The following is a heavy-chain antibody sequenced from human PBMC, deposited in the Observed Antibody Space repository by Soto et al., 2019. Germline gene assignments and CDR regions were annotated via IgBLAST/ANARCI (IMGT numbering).Heavy chain of an antibody. V-gene: IGHV3-64D*06. D-gene: IGHD7-27*01. CDR2: ISSTGGTT. Sequence: GGPLRLSRSASGFTFSSYVMHGVRQAPGQGLEYVSAISSTGGTTLYTDSVKGRFTISRDNSRNTVYLQMSSLRPEDTAVYFCLRKMSTGPGEYWGQGPLVLVYS. CDR1: GFTFSSYV. J-gene: IGHJ4*02. CDR3: LRKMSTGPGEY.